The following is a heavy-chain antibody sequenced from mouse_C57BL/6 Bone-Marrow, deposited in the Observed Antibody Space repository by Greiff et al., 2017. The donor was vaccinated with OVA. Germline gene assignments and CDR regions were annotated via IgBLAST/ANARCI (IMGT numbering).Heavy chain of an antibody. J-gene: IGHJ3*01. CDR2: IDPSDSYT. CDR1: GYTFTSYW. CDR3: ARRDWFAY. V-gene: IGHV1-50*01. Sequence: VQLVESGAELVKPGASVKLSCKASGYTFTSYWMQWVKQRPGQGLEWIGEIDPSDSYTNYNQKFKGKATLTVDTSSSTAYMQLSSLTSEDSAVYYCARRDWFAYWGQGTLVTVSA.